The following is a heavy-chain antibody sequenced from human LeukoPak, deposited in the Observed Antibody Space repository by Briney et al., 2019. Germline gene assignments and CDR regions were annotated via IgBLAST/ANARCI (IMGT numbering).Heavy chain of an antibody. CDR3: ARGRGTNVVFDH. Sequence: GASVKVSCKASGYTFTTYAIHWVRQAPGQRLEWMGWVNPGNDNKKNSQKFQGRVTITRDTSASTAYMELSSLTSDDTAIYYCARGRGTNVVFDHWGQGTLVTVSS. D-gene: IGHD1-14*01. V-gene: IGHV1-3*01. CDR2: VNPGNDNK. CDR1: GYTFTTYA. J-gene: IGHJ4*02.